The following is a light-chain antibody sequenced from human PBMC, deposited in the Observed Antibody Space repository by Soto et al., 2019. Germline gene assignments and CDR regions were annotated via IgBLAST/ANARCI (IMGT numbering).Light chain of an antibody. Sequence: QSALTQPRSLSGSPGQSVTISCTGTSXDVGGYNFVSWYQQHPGKVPKLIIYDVNIRPSGVPDRFSASKSGITASLTISGLQAEDEADYYCCSYVGSDSSFVFGSGTMVTVL. CDR2: DVN. V-gene: IGLV2-11*01. CDR1: SXDVGGYNF. CDR3: CSYVGSDSSFV. J-gene: IGLJ1*01.